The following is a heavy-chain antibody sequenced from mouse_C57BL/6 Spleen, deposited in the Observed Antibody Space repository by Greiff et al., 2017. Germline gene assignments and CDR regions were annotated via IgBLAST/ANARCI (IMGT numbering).Heavy chain of an antibody. Sequence: EVQLQQSGPELVKPGASVKISCKASGYTFTGYYMNWVKQTPEKSLEWIGEINPSTGGTTYNQKFTAKATLTVDKSSNTSYMQRKCLASENSAVYYCARGGTLDYWGQGTTLTVSS. J-gene: IGHJ2*01. D-gene: IGHD3-3*01. CDR1: GYTFTGYY. V-gene: IGHV1-42*01. CDR3: ARGGTLDY. CDR2: INPSTGGT.